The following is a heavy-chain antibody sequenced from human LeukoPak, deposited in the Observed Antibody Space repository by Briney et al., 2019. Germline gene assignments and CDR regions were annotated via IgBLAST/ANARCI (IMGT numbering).Heavy chain of an antibody. Sequence: GGSLRLSCAASGFTFSTYNMNWVRQAPGKGLEWVSSISSSSTYIYYADSVKGRFTISRDNAKNSLYLQMNSLRAEDTAVYYCAELGITMIGGVWGKGTTVTISS. V-gene: IGHV3-21*01. CDR3: AELGITMIGGV. CDR1: GFTFSTYN. J-gene: IGHJ6*04. CDR2: ISSSSTYI. D-gene: IGHD3-10*02.